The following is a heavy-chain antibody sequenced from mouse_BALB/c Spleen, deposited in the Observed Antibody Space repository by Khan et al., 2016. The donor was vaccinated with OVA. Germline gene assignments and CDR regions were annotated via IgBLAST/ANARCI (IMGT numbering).Heavy chain of an antibody. CDR2: IHYSGST. J-gene: IGHJ1*01. V-gene: IGHV3-1*02. Sequence: VQLKESGPDLVKPSQSLSLTCTVTGYSITSGYSWHWIRQFPGNKLEWMGYIHYSGSTNYNPSLKSRISITRDTSKNQFFLQLNSVTTEDTVTYYCARSGTTVVDYWYFDVWGEGTAVTVSS. CDR3: ARSGTTVVDYWYFDV. CDR1: GYSITSGYS. D-gene: IGHD1-1*01.